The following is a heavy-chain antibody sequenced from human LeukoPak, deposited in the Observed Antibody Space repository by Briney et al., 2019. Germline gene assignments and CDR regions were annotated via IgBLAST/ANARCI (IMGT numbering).Heavy chain of an antibody. CDR2: IRHDGRGQ. J-gene: IGHJ6*02. V-gene: IGHV3-30*02. CDR1: GFIFTNYG. CDR3: ARRYEQWLVPLYYYGMDV. Sequence: GGSLRLSCVASGFIFTNYGMQWVRQAPGKGLEWVAFIRHDGRGQSFADSVKGRFIISRDNSNNTVFLQMSSLRIEDTAVYYCARRYEQWLVPLYYYGMDVWGQGTTVTVSS. D-gene: IGHD6-19*01.